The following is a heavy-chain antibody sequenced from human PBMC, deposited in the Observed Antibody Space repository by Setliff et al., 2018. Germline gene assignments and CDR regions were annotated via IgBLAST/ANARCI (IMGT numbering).Heavy chain of an antibody. CDR3: ARMSGFQYMDV. V-gene: IGHV4-61*09. Sequence: SETLSLTCTVSDDSISSRHYYWSWIRQPAGKGLEWLGQIYTSWSTNYNPSLKGRATLSIDASKRQFSLRLTSMTAADTAVYYCARMSGFQYMDVWGKGTTVTVSS. J-gene: IGHJ6*03. D-gene: IGHD3-3*01. CDR1: DDSISSRHYY. CDR2: IYTSWST.